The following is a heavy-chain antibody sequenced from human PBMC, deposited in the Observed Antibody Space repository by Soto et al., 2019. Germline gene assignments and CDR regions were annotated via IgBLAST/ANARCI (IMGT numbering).Heavy chain of an antibody. CDR3: GGDGGIAAAGPDGFDI. CDR1: GYTFTGYY. J-gene: IGHJ3*02. Sequence: ASVKVSCKASGYTFTGYYMHWVRQAPGQGLEWMGWINPNSGCTNYAQKFQGWVTMTRDTSISTAYMELSRLRTDVSGVCCCGGDGGIAAAGPDGFDIWGQGTMVTVSS. V-gene: IGHV1-2*04. CDR2: INPNSGCT. D-gene: IGHD6-25*01.